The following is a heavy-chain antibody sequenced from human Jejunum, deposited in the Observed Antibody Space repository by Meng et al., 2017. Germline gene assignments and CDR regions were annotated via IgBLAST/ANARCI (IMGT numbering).Heavy chain of an antibody. Sequence: GESLKISCAASGFSFSSYWMSWVRQAPGKGLEWVANIRQDENEIYFVDSVRGRFTISRDNAKSSLYLQMSSLRDDDTAVYYCAKNFYDSDWHWHGDYWGQGTLVTVSS. CDR3: AKNFYDSDWHWHGDY. CDR2: IRQDENEI. V-gene: IGHV3-7*01. D-gene: IGHD3-22*01. CDR1: GFSFSSYW. J-gene: IGHJ4*02.